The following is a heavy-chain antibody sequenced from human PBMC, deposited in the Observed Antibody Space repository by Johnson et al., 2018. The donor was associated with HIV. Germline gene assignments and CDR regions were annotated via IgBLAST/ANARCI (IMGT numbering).Heavy chain of an antibody. CDR1: GFTFSNYA. CDR3: ARDLRIYDAFDI. CDR2: ISYDGSNK. Sequence: QVQLVESGGGVVQPGRSLRLSCAASGFTFSNYAMHWVRQAPGKGLEWVALISYDGSNKYYADSVKGRFTISRDNSKNTLYLQMNSLRTEDTAVYYCARDLRIYDAFDIWGQGTMVTVSS. J-gene: IGHJ3*02. D-gene: IGHD3-10*01. V-gene: IGHV3-30-3*01.